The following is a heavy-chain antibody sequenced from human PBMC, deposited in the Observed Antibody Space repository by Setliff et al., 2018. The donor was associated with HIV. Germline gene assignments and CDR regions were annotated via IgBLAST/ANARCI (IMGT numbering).Heavy chain of an antibody. V-gene: IGHV4-59*01. CDR2: IYYSGST. CDR3: ARGGGFWYYDSSGYGGRLYYYYGMDV. J-gene: IGHJ6*02. D-gene: IGHD3-22*01. Sequence: PSETLSLTCTGSGGSISSYYWSWIRQPPGKGLEWIGYIYYSGSTNYNPSLKSRVTISVDTSKNQFSLKLSSVTAADTAVYYCARGGGFWYYDSSGYGGRLYYYYGMDVWGQGTTVTVSS. CDR1: GGSISSYY.